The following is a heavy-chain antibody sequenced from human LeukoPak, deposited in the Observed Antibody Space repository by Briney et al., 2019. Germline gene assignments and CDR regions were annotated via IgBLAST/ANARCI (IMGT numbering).Heavy chain of an antibody. V-gene: IGHV3-66*01. CDR3: ARPFNSYYGMDV. J-gene: IGHJ6*02. Sequence: GGSLRLSCAASGFTVSSDYMSWVRQAPGEWLEWVSVIYSGGSTYYADSVKGRFTISRDNSKNTLYLQMNSLRAEDTAVYYCARPFNSYYGMDVWGQGTTVTVSS. CDR2: IYSGGST. CDR1: GFTVSSDY.